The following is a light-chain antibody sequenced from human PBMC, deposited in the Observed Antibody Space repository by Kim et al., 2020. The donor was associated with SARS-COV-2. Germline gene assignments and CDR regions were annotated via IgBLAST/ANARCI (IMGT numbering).Light chain of an antibody. V-gene: IGLV1-44*01. CDR3: VTWDDSLSGWV. Sequence: ELTQPPSASGTPGQRVTISCSGSTSNIGSNTVNWYQQLPGTAPKLLIYSDNQRPAGVPDRLSGSQSDTSASLAISGLQSEDEADYFCVTWDDSLSGWVFGGGTQLTVL. J-gene: IGLJ3*02. CDR2: SDN. CDR1: TSNIGSNT.